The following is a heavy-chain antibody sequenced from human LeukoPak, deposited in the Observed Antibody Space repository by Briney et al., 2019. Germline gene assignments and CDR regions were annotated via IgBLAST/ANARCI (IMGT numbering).Heavy chain of an antibody. CDR2: IWYDGSNK. CDR1: GFTFSSYG. V-gene: IGHV3-33*01. J-gene: IGHJ4*02. CDR3: ARTITNKGSSFRRGTLGY. D-gene: IGHD6-6*01. Sequence: PGGSLRLSCAASGFTFSSYGMHWVRQAPGKGLEWVAFIWYDGSNKYYADSVKGRFTISRDNAKNSLYLQMNSLRAEDTAVYYCARTITNKGSSFRRGTLGYWGQGTLVTVSS.